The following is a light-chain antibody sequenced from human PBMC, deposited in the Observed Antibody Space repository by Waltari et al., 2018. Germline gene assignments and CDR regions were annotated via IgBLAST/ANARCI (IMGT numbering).Light chain of an antibody. J-gene: IGLJ1*01. V-gene: IGLV2-14*01. CDR3: GSYTTSSRDYV. CDR2: EVN. CDR1: STDIGGYNY. Sequence: QSALTQPASVSGSPGQSITISCTGTSTDIGGYNYVSWYQQYPGKAPKLMIYEVNNRPSGVSNRFSGSNSGNTASLTISGLQAEDEADYYCGSYTTSSRDYVFGTGTKVTVL.